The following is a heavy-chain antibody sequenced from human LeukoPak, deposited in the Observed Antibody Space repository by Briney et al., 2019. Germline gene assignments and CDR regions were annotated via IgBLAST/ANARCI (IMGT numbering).Heavy chain of an antibody. V-gene: IGHV3-53*01. Sequence: PGGSLRLSCAASGFTVSSNYMSWVRQAPGKGLEWVSVIYSGGSTYYADSVKGRFTISRDNAKNSLYLQMNSLRAEDTAVYYCARVTGYYPNYYYYYMDVWGKGTTVTISS. CDR1: GFTVSSNY. D-gene: IGHD3-9*01. CDR3: ARVTGYYPNYYYYYMDV. CDR2: IYSGGST. J-gene: IGHJ6*03.